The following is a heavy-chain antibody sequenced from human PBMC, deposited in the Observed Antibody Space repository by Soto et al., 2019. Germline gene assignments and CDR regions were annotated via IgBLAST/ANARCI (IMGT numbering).Heavy chain of an antibody. D-gene: IGHD2-2*01. CDR2: IYYSGIT. V-gene: IGHV4-39*01. CDR3: ARLHGYCISSSCHGHYAMDV. CDR1: SASISSSSYT. Sequence: QLQLQESGPGLVKPSETLSLTCTVSSASISSSSYTWGWIRQPPGKGLEWIGSIYYSGITYYNPSLNSRVNVSVDTSKNLFSLKVTSVTAADTAVYYCARLHGYCISSSCHGHYAMDVWGQGTTVTVSS. J-gene: IGHJ6*02.